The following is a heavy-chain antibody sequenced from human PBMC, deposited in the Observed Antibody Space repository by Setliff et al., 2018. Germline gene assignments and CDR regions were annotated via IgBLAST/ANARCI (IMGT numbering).Heavy chain of an antibody. CDR3: RFWSGYYKNDY. V-gene: IGHV4-39*07. CDR1: GGSINSMSYY. J-gene: IGHJ4*01. D-gene: IGHD3-3*01. Sequence: SETLSLTCTVSGGSINSMSYYWGWIRQPPGKGLEWIGSIYHSGSSYYNPSLKSRVTISVDTSKNQFSLKLSSVTAADTAVYYCRFWSGYYKNDYWGQGTLVTVSS. CDR2: IYHSGSS.